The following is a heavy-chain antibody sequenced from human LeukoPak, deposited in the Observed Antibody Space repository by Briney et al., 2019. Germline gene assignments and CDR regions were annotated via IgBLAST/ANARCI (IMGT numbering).Heavy chain of an antibody. CDR2: ISSNGFTT. CDR3: VKGRAMYYFGSGSYYNVGFGMDV. CDR1: GFTFSSYA. Sequence: SGGSERLSCSASGFTFSSYAIHWVRQVPGKGLEYVSGISSNGFTTYYADSVKGRFTISRDNSKNTVYLQMSSLRAEDTAVYYCVKGRAMYYFGSGSYYNVGFGMDVWGQGTTVTV. V-gene: IGHV3-64D*06. J-gene: IGHJ6*02. D-gene: IGHD3-10*01.